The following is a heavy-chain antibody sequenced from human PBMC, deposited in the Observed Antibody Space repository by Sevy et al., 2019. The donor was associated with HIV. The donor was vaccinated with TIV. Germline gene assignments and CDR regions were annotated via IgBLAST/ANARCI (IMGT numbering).Heavy chain of an antibody. D-gene: IGHD6-13*01. CDR1: GFKFDNYD. J-gene: IGHJ4*02. CDR2: FSGTDGSGTDGTT. Sequence: GGSLRLSCAASGFKFDNYDFSWVRQAPGKGLEWVSGFSGTDGSGTDGTTYYTDSVKGRFIISRDNSKNRPYLEMNSLGVVETAVYYCAKAARYSSVWYSTGEPFDYWGQGTLVTVSS. CDR3: AKAARYSSVWYSTGEPFDY. V-gene: IGHV3-23*01.